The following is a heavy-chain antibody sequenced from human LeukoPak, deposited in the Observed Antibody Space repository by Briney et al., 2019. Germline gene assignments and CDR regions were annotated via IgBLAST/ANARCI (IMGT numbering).Heavy chain of an antibody. CDR1: GFIFSNYW. D-gene: IGHD3-3*01. J-gene: IGHJ4*02. V-gene: IGHV3-7*01. CDR3: ARVLDYDFWSGYYTGCDY. CDR2: IKQDGGEK. Sequence: GGSLRLSCAASGFIFSNYWMTWVRHAPGKGLEWVATIKQDGGEKYYVDSVKGRFTISRDNAKNSLSLQMNSLRAEDTAVYYCARVLDYDFWSGYYTGCDYWGQGTLVTVSS.